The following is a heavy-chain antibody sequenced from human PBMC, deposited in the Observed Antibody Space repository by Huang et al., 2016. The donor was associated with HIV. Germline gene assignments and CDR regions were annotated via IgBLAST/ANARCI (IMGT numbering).Heavy chain of an antibody. J-gene: IGHJ3*02. CDR2: TAASGGSR. CDR1: GFTFGSYA. Sequence: EVQLLESGGGLAQPGGSLSLSCTASGFTFGSYAMNWVRQAPGKGLGWVAGTAASGGSRYHAKSVKGRFTIARDNSKNTLYLQVNSLRAEDTALYYCAKHLGGRRGFTFIVLFGAFDMWGQGTMVTVSS. V-gene: IGHV3-23*01. CDR3: AKHLGGRRGFTFIVLFGAFDM. D-gene: IGHD3-3*01.